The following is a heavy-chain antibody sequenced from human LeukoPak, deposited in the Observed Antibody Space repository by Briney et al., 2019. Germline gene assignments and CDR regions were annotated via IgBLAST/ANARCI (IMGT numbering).Heavy chain of an antibody. J-gene: IGHJ4*02. CDR3: AKGGPSVAATFDH. CDR1: QFTFNKYG. Sequence: QTGGSLRLSCATSQFTFNKYGTHWVRQAPGRGLEWVAFVRYDGTTNQYSDSVKGRSFISRDNSRDMLFLRMNNLSSDDTAVYYCAKGGPSVAATFDHWGQGTRVIVSS. V-gene: IGHV3-30*02. CDR2: VRYDGTTN. D-gene: IGHD6-19*01.